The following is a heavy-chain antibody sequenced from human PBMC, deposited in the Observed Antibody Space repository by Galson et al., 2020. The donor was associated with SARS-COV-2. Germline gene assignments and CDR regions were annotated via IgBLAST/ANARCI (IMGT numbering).Heavy chain of an antibody. V-gene: IGHV3-15*01. CDR3: TTLNWDYFNYYYYMDV. D-gene: IGHD1-7*01. CDR2: IKSKTDGGTT. CDR1: GFTFSNAW. Sequence: GGYLRLSCADSGFTFSNAWMSWVRQAPGKGLEWVGRIKSKTDGGTTDYAAPVKGRFTISRDDSKNTLYLQMNSLKTEDSAVYYCTTLNWDYFNYYYYMDVWGKGTTVTVSS. J-gene: IGHJ6*03.